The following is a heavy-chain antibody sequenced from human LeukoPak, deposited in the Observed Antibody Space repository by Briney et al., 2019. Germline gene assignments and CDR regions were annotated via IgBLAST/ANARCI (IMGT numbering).Heavy chain of an antibody. D-gene: IGHD3-22*01. CDR2: IFKTGST. CDR3: ASNYYDSSASVFAS. V-gene: IGHV4-59*01. J-gene: IGHJ5*01. Sequence: SETLSLTCSVTEGSINSYHWSWLRQSPGQGLEWIGSIFKTGSTDYNPSLKRRVTILADTSNNRISLNLRSVTAADTAIYYCASNYYDSSASVFASWGRGTLVAVSS. CDR1: EGSINSYH.